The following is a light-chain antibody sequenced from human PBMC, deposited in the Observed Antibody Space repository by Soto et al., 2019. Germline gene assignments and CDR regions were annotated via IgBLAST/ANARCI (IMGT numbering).Light chain of an antibody. CDR3: LLTYSGGRV. Sequence: QAVVTQEPSLTVSPGGTVTLTCGSSDGPVTSGHYPYWYQLRPAQVPRTLIYDTTNRQSWAPARFSGYLVGVKAALTLSGAQPEDEADYYCLLTYSGGRVFGGGTKLTVL. J-gene: IGLJ2*01. V-gene: IGLV7-46*01. CDR1: DGPVTSGHY. CDR2: DTT.